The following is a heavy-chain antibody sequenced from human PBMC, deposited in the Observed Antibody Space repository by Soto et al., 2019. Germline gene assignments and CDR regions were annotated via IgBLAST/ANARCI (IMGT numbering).Heavy chain of an antibody. J-gene: IGHJ6*02. D-gene: IGHD4-4*01. CDR3: ARFTTTTVTTSVENSRYGMDV. Sequence: GASVKVSCKASGYTFTSYGISWVRQAPGQGLEWMGWISAYNGNTNYAQKLQGRVTMTTDTSTSTAYMELRSLRSDDTAVYYCARFTTTTVTTSVENSRYGMDVWGQGTTVTVSS. CDR1: GYTFTSYG. V-gene: IGHV1-18*01. CDR2: ISAYNGNT.